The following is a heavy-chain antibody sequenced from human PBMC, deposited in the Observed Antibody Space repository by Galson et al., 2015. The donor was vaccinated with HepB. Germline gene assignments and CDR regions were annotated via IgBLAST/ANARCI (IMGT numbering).Heavy chain of an antibody. D-gene: IGHD4-23*01. CDR1: GVTFSGYY. J-gene: IGHJ4*02. CDR3: ARGGDYGTNSDYFDY. CDR2: ISGSSRNI. V-gene: IGHV3-21*01. Sequence: SLRLSCAASGVTFSGYYMNWVRQAPGRGLEWVSSISGSSRNIYYAESVKGRVTISRDNANNSLYLQMDSLRAEDTAVYYCARGGDYGTNSDYFDYWGQGTLVTVSS.